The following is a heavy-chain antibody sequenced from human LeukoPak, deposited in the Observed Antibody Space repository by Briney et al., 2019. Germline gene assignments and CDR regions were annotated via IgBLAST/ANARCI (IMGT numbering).Heavy chain of an antibody. D-gene: IGHD2-21*02. Sequence: SQTLSLTCTVSGGSISSGDYYWSWIRQPPGKGLEWIGYIYYSGSTYYNPSLKSRVTISVDTSKNQFSLKLSSVTAADTAVYYCARERSRGDRFDPWGQGTLVTVSS. CDR2: IYYSGST. J-gene: IGHJ5*02. V-gene: IGHV4-30-4*01. CDR1: GGSISSGDYY. CDR3: ARERSRGDRFDP.